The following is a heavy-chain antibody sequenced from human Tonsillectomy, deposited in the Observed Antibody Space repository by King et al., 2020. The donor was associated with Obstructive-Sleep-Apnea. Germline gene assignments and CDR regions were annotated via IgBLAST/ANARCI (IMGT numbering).Heavy chain of an antibody. CDR1: GLTFSSYA. Sequence: VQLVESGGGLVQPGGSLRLSCAASGLTFSSYAMHWVRQAPGKGLEWVSVISGSGGTTDYAGSVRGRFTISRDNPKNTLYLQMNSLRAEDTAVYHWAGPDYGDYRLGSEYFDYWGQGTQVTVSS. J-gene: IGHJ4*02. CDR3: AGPDYGDYRLGSEYFDY. CDR2: ISGSGGTT. D-gene: IGHD4-17*01. V-gene: IGHV3-23*04.